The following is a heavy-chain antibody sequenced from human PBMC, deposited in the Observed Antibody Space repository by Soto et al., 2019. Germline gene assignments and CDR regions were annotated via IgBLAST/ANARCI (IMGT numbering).Heavy chain of an antibody. CDR2: ISARNGNT. CDR1: GYMFTSYG. J-gene: IGHJ4*02. Sequence: QVQLVQSGAEVKKPGASVKVSCKASGYMFTSYGISWVRQAPGQGLEWMGWISARNGNTKNAQKFQGRVTMTTDTXXXXXXXXXXXXXXXXXXXXXXXXXXXXXGPFDYWGQGTLVTVSS. V-gene: IGHV1-18*01. CDR3: XXXXXXXGPFDY.